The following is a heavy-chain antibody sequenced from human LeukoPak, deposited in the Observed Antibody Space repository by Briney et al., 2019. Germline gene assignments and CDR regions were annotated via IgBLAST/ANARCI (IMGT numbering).Heavy chain of an antibody. Sequence: GGSLRLSCAASGFTFSSYSMNWVRQAPGKGLEWVSSISSSSSYIYYADSVKGRFTISRDNAKNSLYLQMNSLRAEDTAVYYCARDRQLPVYYFDYWGQGTLVTVSS. V-gene: IGHV3-21*01. J-gene: IGHJ4*02. CDR2: ISSSSSYI. D-gene: IGHD3-10*01. CDR3: ARDRQLPVYYFDY. CDR1: GFTFSSYS.